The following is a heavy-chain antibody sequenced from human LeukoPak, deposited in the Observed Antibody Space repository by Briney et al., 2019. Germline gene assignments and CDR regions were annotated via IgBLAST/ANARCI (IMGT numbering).Heavy chain of an antibody. Sequence: PGGSLRLSCAASGFTFNNYAMSWVRQAPGKGLEWVSGIFGSGGDTYYADSVKGRFTISRDNSKNTLYLQMNSLRAEDAAVYYCAKTIVGATRGHFDYGGQGTLVTVSS. V-gene: IGHV3-23*01. CDR3: AKTIVGATRGHFDY. CDR2: IFGSGGDT. D-gene: IGHD1-26*01. J-gene: IGHJ4*02. CDR1: GFTFNNYA.